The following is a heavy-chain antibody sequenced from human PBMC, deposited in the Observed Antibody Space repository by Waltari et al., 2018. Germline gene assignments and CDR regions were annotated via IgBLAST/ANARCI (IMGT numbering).Heavy chain of an antibody. CDR3: ARTLGSAPFSYYMDV. J-gene: IGHJ6*03. V-gene: IGHV1-8*03. D-gene: IGHD7-27*01. Sequence: QVQLVQSGAEVKKPGASVKVSCKASGYTFTSYDINWVRQATGQGLEWMGRMNPNSGNTGYAQKFQDRVTITRNTSISTAYMELSSLRSEDTAVYYCARTLGSAPFSYYMDVWGKGTTVTISS. CDR2: MNPNSGNT. CDR1: GYTFTSYD.